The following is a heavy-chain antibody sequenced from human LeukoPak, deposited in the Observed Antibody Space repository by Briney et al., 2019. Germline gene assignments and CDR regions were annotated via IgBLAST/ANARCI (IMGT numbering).Heavy chain of an antibody. J-gene: IGHJ4*02. D-gene: IGHD3-22*01. CDR2: ISGSGGST. V-gene: IGHV3-23*01. CDR3: ANLMYYYDSSGYPY. Sequence: GGSLRFSCAASGFTFSSYAMSWVRQAPGKGLEWVSAISGSGGSTYYADSVKGRFTISRDNSKNTLYLQMNSLRAEDTAVYYCANLMYYYDSSGYPYWGQGTLVTVSS. CDR1: GFTFSSYA.